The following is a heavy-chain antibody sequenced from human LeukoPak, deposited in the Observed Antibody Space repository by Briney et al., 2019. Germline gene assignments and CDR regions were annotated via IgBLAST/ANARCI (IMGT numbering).Heavy chain of an antibody. CDR1: GGSISSYY. J-gene: IGHJ5*02. CDR3: ARVGLLLWFGESPYNWFDP. D-gene: IGHD3-10*01. V-gene: IGHV4-39*07. CDR2: IYYSGST. Sequence: SETLSLTCSVSGGSISSYYWGRIRQPPGKGLEWIGSIYYSGSTYYNPSLKSRVTISVDTSKNQFSLKLSSVTAADTAVYYCARVGLLLWFGESPYNWFDPWGQGTLVTVSS.